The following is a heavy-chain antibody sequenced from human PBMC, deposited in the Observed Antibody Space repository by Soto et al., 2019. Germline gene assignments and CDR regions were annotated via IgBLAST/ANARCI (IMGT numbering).Heavy chain of an antibody. CDR3: ARGEYLTMRGVDY. J-gene: IGHJ4*02. D-gene: IGHD3-22*01. CDR1: GGSFSGYY. V-gene: IGHV4-34*01. Sequence: SETLSLTCAVYGGSFSGYYWSWIRQPPGKGLEWIGEINHSGSTNYNPSLKSRVTISVDTSKNQFSLKLSSVTAADTAVYYCARGEYLTMRGVDYWGQGTLVTVSS. CDR2: INHSGST.